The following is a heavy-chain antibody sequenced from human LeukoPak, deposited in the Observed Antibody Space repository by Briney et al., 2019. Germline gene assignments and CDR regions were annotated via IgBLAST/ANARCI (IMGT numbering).Heavy chain of an antibody. CDR2: IYSGGST. D-gene: IGHD6-19*01. CDR1: GFTVSSNY. CDR3: ANRLAASAFDI. V-gene: IGHV3-53*01. Sequence: GGSLRLSCAASGFTVSSNYMSWVRQAPGKGLEWVSVIYSGGSTYYADSVKGRFTISRDNSKNTLYLQMNSLRAEDTAVYYCANRLAASAFDIWGQGTMVTVSS. J-gene: IGHJ3*02.